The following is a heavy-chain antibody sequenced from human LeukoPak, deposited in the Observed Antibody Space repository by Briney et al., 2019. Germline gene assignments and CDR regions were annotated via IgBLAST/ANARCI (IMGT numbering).Heavy chain of an antibody. CDR1: GDTFSFFA. J-gene: IGHJ6*02. D-gene: IGHD2-15*01. Sequence: GASVKVSCKASGDTFSFFAFSWVRQAPGQGLEWMGGMIPIFGTANYAQNFQGRVTITADESTSTAYMELSSLRSEDTAVYYCSLYCSGGSCRQRGYYYGMDVWGQGTTVTVSS. V-gene: IGHV1-69*13. CDR2: MIPIFGTA. CDR3: SLYCSGGSCRQRGYYYGMDV.